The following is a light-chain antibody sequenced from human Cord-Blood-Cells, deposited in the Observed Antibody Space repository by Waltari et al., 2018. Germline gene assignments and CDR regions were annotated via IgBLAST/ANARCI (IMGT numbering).Light chain of an antibody. J-gene: IGKJ4*01. Sequence: EIVLTQTPGTLSLAQGERATLSCRTSQSVSSSDLAWYQQKPGQAPRLLIYGASSRATGIPDRFSGSGSWTDFTLTISRLEPEDFAVYYCQQYGSSPTFGGGTKVEIK. CDR1: QSVSSSD. V-gene: IGKV3-20*01. CDR2: GAS. CDR3: QQYGSSPT.